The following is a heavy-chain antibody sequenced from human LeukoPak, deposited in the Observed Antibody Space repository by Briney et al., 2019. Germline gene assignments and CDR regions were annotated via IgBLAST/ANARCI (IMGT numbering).Heavy chain of an antibody. D-gene: IGHD3-10*01. CDR2: ISSSSSYI. Sequence: PGGSLRLSCAASGFTFSSYSMNWVRQAPGKGLEWVSSISSSSSYIYYADSVKGRFTISRENAKKSFFLQMNSLRAGDTAVYYCARGGYFGSGPMDVWGQGTTVTVSS. CDR3: ARGGYFGSGPMDV. V-gene: IGHV3-21*01. J-gene: IGHJ6*02. CDR1: GFTFSSYS.